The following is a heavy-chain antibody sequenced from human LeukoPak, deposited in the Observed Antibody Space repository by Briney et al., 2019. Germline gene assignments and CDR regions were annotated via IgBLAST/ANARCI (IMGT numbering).Heavy chain of an antibody. D-gene: IGHD1-1*01. Sequence: SETLSLTCTVSVGSIRRYYWSWIRQPPGKGLEWIGYIYYSGSTNYNPSLRSRVTISVDTSKNQFSLELSSVTAADTAVYYCARVGVGNTPHPIDVWGQGALVTVSP. J-gene: IGHJ4*02. CDR3: ARVGVGNTPHPIDV. V-gene: IGHV4-59*01. CDR1: VGSIRRYY. CDR2: IYYSGST.